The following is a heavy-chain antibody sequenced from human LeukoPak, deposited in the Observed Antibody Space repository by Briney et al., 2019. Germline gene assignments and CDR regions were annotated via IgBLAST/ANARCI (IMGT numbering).Heavy chain of an antibody. J-gene: IGHJ6*02. Sequence: GASLKISCKGSGYSFTSYRIGWVRQLPGKGLEWMGIIYPGDSATRYSPSFQGQVTISADKSIRTAYLQWSSLKASDTAMYYCARRVRYYGMDVWGQGRTVTVSS. CDR2: IYPGDSAT. D-gene: IGHD1-1*01. CDR1: GYSFTSYR. CDR3: ARRVRYYGMDV. V-gene: IGHV5-51*01.